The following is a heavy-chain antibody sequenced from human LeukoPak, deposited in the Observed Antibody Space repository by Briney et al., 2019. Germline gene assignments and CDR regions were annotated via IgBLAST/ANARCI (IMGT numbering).Heavy chain of an antibody. CDR1: GYTFTGYY. CDR3: ARDLVDTAMETYFDY. CDR2: INPSGGST. Sequence: ASVKVSCKASGYTFTGYYMHWVRQAPGQGLEWMGIINPSGGSTSYAQKFQGRVTMTRDMSTSTVYMELSSLRSEDTAVYYCARDLVDTAMETYFDYWGQGTLVTVSS. D-gene: IGHD5-18*01. V-gene: IGHV1-46*01. J-gene: IGHJ4*02.